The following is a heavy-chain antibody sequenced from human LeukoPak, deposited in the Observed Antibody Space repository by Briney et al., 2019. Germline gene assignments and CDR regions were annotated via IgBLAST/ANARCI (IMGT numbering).Heavy chain of an antibody. J-gene: IGHJ4*02. D-gene: IGHD5-24*01. Sequence: GAPVKVSCKASGYTFTSYDINWVRQATGQGLEWMGWMNPNSGNTGFAQKFQDRVSMTRDTSINTAYMELTSLRSGDTAVYYCARATPGGLHGYSFDYWGQGTVVTVYS. CDR1: GYTFTSYD. CDR3: ARATPGGLHGYSFDY. CDR2: MNPNSGNT. V-gene: IGHV1-8*01.